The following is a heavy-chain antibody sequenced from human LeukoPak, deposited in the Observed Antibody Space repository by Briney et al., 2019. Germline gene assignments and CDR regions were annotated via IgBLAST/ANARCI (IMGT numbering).Heavy chain of an antibody. J-gene: IGHJ4*02. D-gene: IGHD6-19*01. CDR1: GFTFSSYG. Sequence: GGSLRLSCAASGFTFSSYGMHWVRQAPGKGLEWVAVIWYDGSNKYYADSVKGRFTVSRDNSKHTLYLQMNSLRAEDTAVYYCAKDRGWCFEYWGQGTVVTVSS. V-gene: IGHV3-30*02. CDR3: AKDRGWCFEY. CDR2: IWYDGSNK.